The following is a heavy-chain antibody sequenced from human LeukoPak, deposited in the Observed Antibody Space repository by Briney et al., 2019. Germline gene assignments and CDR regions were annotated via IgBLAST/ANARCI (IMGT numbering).Heavy chain of an antibody. J-gene: IGHJ4*02. CDR3: ASKGQYCGTLTCKDY. D-gene: IGHD2-21*01. Sequence: GGALRLSCAASGFTVSSNYMSWVRQAPGKGLECVSLIYGGGSTCHADSVKGRFTISRDNSKNTIFLQLMSLRVEDTAVYYCASKGQYCGTLTCKDYWGRGTLVTVSS. CDR1: GFTVSSNY. CDR2: IYGGGST. V-gene: IGHV3-53*01.